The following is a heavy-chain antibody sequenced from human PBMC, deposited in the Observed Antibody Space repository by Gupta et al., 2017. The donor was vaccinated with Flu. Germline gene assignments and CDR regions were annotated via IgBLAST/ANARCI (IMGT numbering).Heavy chain of an antibody. J-gene: IGHJ6*02. D-gene: IGHD6-6*01. V-gene: IGHV3-33*01. CDR3: ARDRPHSSSYGMDV. CDR1: GFTFSSYG. Sequence: QVQLVESGGGVVQPGRSLRLSCAASGFTFSSYGMHWVRQAPGKGLEWVAVIWYDGSNKYYADSVKGRFTISRDNSKNTLYLQMNSLRAEDTAVYYCARDRPHSSSYGMDVWGQGTTVTVSS. CDR2: IWYDGSNK.